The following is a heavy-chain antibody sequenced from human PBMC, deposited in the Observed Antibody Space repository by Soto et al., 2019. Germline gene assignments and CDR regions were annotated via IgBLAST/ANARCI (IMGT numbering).Heavy chain of an antibody. D-gene: IGHD2-2*01. CDR2: IIPIFGTA. V-gene: IGHV1-69*13. Sequence: SVKVSCKASGGTFSSYSISWVRQAPGQGLEWMGGIIPIFGTANYAQKFQGRVTITADESTSTAYMELSSLRSEDTAVYYCARTGPYCISTSCYAPGDYWGQGTLVTVSS. J-gene: IGHJ4*02. CDR1: GGTFSSYS. CDR3: ARTGPYCISTSCYAPGDY.